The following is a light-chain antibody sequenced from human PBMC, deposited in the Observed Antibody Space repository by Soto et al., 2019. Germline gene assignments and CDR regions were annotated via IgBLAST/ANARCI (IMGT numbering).Light chain of an antibody. Sequence: EIVMTQSPATLSVSPGERVTLSCRASQSVSSSLAWYQQKPGQAPRLLIYGASTKATGIPARFSGSGSGTEFTLTISRLLSEDFVVYYCQQYNNFPPFTFGHGTKGDSK. V-gene: IGKV3-15*01. CDR1: QSVSSS. CDR3: QQYNNFPPFT. CDR2: GAS. J-gene: IGKJ3*01.